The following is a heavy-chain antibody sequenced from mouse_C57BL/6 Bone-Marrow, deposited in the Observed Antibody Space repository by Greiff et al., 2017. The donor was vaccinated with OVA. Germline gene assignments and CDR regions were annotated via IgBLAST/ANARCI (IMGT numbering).Heavy chain of an antibody. J-gene: IGHJ2*01. V-gene: IGHV5-4*01. CDR1: GFTFSSYA. D-gene: IGHD2-14*01. CDR3: AREVLGYYFDY. Sequence: EVKLMESGGGLVKPGGSLKLSCAASGFTFSSYAMSWVRQTPEKRLEWVATISDGGSYTYYPDNVKGRFTISRDNAKNNLYLQMSHLKSEDTAMYYCAREVLGYYFDYWGQGTTLTVSS. CDR2: ISDGGSYT.